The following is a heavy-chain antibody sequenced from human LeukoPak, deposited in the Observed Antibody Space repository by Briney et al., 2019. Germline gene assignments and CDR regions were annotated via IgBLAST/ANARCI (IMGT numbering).Heavy chain of an antibody. CDR2: TYYRSKWYN. CDR3: ARVVTPRYISTWTWFDP. D-gene: IGHD6-13*01. CDR1: GDSVSSNSAA. V-gene: IGHV6-1*01. J-gene: IGHJ5*02. Sequence: SQTLSLTCAISGDSVSSNSAAWNWIRQSPSRGLEWLGSTYYRSKWYNDYAVSMKSRITINPDTSKNQVSLQLNSVTSEDTAVYYCARVVTPRYISTWTWFDPWGQGTLVIVSS.